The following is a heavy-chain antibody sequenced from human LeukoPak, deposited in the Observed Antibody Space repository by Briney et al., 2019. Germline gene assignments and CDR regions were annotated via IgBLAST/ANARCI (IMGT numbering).Heavy chain of an antibody. CDR2: IYYSGST. CDR3: ARLGEYSYKD. D-gene: IGHD5-18*01. CDR1: GGSISSSSYY. Sequence: PSETLSLTCTVSGGSISSSSYYWGWIRQPPGKGLEWIGYIYYSGSTNYNPSLKSRVTISVDTSKNQFSLKLSSVTAADTAVYYCARLGEYSYKDWGQGTLVTVSS. V-gene: IGHV4-61*05. J-gene: IGHJ4*02.